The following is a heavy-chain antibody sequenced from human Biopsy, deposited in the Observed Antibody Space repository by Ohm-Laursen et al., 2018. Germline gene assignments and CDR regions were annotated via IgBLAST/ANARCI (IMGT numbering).Heavy chain of an antibody. CDR2: ISNDGDIK. Sequence: SLRLSCAAPGFTFSSYGMRWVRQAPGKGLEWVSLISNDGDIKYSADSMEGRFTISRDNSRNTLFLQMNSLKAEDTAVYYCAKDRFPYTSGYSSVFEYWGQGTLVTVSS. D-gene: IGHD3-22*01. CDR3: AKDRFPYTSGYSSVFEY. J-gene: IGHJ4*02. CDR1: GFTFSSYG. V-gene: IGHV3-30*18.